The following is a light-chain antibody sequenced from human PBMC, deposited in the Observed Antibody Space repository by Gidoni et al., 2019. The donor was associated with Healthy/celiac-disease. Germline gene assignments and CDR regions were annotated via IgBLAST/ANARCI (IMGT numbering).Light chain of an antibody. CDR1: QDISNY. CDR2: DAS. V-gene: IGKV1-33*01. J-gene: IGKJ4*01. Sequence: DIQMTQSPSSLSASVGDRVTITCQASQDISNYLNWYQQKPGKAPKLLIYDASNLETGVPSGFSGSGSGTDFTFTISSLQPEDIATYYCQQYDNLPPMLTFGGXTKVEIK. CDR3: QQYDNLPPMLT.